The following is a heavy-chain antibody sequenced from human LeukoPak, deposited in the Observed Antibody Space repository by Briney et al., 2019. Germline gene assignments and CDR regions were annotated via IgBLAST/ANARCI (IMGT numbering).Heavy chain of an antibody. Sequence: GGSLRLSCTTSGFTFGDYAMTWFRQAPGKGLEWVGFIRTKPYGGATEYAASVKGRFTISRDDSKNSLRLQMNSLKTEDTAIYYCVASIINPSNYWGQGTLVTVSS. CDR1: GFTFGDYA. D-gene: IGHD3-10*01. CDR2: IRTKPYGGAT. V-gene: IGHV3-49*03. CDR3: VASIINPSNY. J-gene: IGHJ4*02.